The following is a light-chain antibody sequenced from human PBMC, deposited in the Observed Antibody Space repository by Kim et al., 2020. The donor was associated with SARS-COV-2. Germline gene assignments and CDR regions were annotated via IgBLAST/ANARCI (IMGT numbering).Light chain of an antibody. V-gene: IGLV3-19*01. CDR3: NSRDSSGNHLV. J-gene: IGLJ3*02. CDR1: SLRSYY. CDR2: GKN. Sequence: ALGQPVRIKCQGDSLRSYYASWYQQKPGQAPVLVIYGKNNRPSGIPDRFSGSSSGNTASLTITGAQAEDEADYYCNSRDSSGNHLVFGGGTQLTVL.